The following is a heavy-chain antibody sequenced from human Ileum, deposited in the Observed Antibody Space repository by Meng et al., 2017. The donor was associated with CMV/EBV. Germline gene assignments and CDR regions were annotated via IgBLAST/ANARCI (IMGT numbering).Heavy chain of an antibody. J-gene: IGHJ4*02. Sequence: GESLKISCAAPGFTFNTYSMTWVRQAPGKGLEWVSSISSGSDYIHYADSVKGRFTISRDNARNSLFLQMNSLRAEDTAVYYCATDGGTGWGQGTLVTVSS. D-gene: IGHD3-10*01. V-gene: IGHV3-21*01. CDR1: GFTFNTYS. CDR3: ATDGGTG. CDR2: ISSGSDYI.